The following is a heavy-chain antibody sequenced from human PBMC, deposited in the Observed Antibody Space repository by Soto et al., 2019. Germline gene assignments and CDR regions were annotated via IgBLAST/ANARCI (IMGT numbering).Heavy chain of an antibody. V-gene: IGHV4-4*02. Sequence: PSETLSLTCAVSGDSITGDNWWSWVRQPPGKGLEWIGEIHHSGATNYNPSLKSRVTISVDKSKNQFSLKLNSVTAADTAMFYCVRAVHRNSWPFDYWGQGSLVTVSS. CDR3: VRAVHRNSWPFDY. CDR1: GDSITGDNW. CDR2: IHHSGAT. J-gene: IGHJ4*02. D-gene: IGHD6-13*01.